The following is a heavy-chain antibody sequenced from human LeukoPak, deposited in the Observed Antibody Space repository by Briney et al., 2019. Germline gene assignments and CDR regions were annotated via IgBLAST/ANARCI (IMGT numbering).Heavy chain of an antibody. CDR2: IYPRDGST. V-gene: IGHV1-46*01. J-gene: IGHJ4*02. CDR3: ARDQEGFDY. Sequence: GESLKISCKVSGYSFTSNYIHWVRQAPGQGLEWMGMIYPRDGSTSYAQRFQDRVTVTRDTSTSTVHMELSGLRSEDTAVYYCARDQEGFDYWGQGTLVTVSS. CDR1: GYSFTSNY.